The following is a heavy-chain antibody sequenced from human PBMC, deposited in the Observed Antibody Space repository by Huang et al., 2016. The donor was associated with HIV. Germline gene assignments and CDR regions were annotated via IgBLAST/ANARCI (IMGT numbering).Heavy chain of an antibody. CDR2: ISPIFGTA. CDR1: GGTFSSYA. CDR3: ARGPTGGYYYYFDY. J-gene: IGHJ4*02. D-gene: IGHD3-22*01. Sequence: QVQLVQSGAEVKKPGSSVKVSCKASGGTFSSYAISWVRQAPGQGLEWMGGISPIFGTANYAQKCQGRVTITADEFTSTAYMELSSLRSEDTAVYYCARGPTGGYYYYFDYWGQGTLVTVSS. V-gene: IGHV1-69*01.